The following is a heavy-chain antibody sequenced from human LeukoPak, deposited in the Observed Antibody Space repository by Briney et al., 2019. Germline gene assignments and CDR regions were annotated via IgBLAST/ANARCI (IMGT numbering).Heavy chain of an antibody. V-gene: IGHV3-7*01. J-gene: IGHJ4*02. Sequence: GGSLRLSCAASGFTFGSYWMSWVRQAPGKGLEWVANIKQDGSEKYYVDSVKGRFTISRDNAKNTLYLQMNSLRAEDTAVYYCARDGRYAYDYWGQGTLVTVSS. CDR3: ARDGRYAYDY. CDR2: IKQDGSEK. D-gene: IGHD3-9*01. CDR1: GFTFGSYW.